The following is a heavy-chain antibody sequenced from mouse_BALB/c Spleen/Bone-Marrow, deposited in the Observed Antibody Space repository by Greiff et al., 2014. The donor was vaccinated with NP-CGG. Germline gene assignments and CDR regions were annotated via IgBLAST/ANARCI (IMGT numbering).Heavy chain of an antibody. CDR3: ARVGLSFDY. CDR2: IYPGDGDT. J-gene: IGHJ2*01. CDR1: GYAFSTYW. Sequence: QVQLQQPGAELVRPGSSVKISCKASGYAFSTYWMNWVKQRPGQGLEWIGQIYPGDGDTNYNEKFKGKATLTADKSSSTASIQLSSLTSEDSAVYFCARVGLSFDYWGQGTTLTVSS. V-gene: IGHV1-80*01.